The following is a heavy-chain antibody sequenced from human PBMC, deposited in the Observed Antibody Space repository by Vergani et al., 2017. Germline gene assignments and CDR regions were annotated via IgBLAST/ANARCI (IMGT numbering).Heavy chain of an antibody. D-gene: IGHD1-26*01. Sequence: EVQLLELGGSLKQPGGSVRLSCAASGFTFSTYAMHWARQAPGKGLEWVSALTGGGGSTYYADSFKGRFIISRDNSRDTLYLQMNSLRPEDTATYYCVKDAGSYENFFNSWGQGTLVTVSS. CDR2: LTGGGGST. CDR1: GFTFSTYA. V-gene: IGHV3-23*01. J-gene: IGHJ4*02. CDR3: VKDAGSYENFFNS.